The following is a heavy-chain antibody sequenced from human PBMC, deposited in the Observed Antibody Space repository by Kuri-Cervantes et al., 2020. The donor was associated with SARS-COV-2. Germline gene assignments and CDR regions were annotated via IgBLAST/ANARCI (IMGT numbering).Heavy chain of an antibody. CDR3: ARVPYDYFYLDY. V-gene: IGHV3-30*03. D-gene: IGHD2/OR15-2a*01. CDR1: GFTFSSYG. Sequence: GESLKISCAASGFTFSSYGMHWVRQAPGKGLEWVAVISYDGSNKYYADSVKGRFTISRDNSKNTLYLQMNSLRAEDTAVYYCARVPYDYFYLDYWGQGTLVTVSS. CDR2: ISYDGSNK. J-gene: IGHJ4*02.